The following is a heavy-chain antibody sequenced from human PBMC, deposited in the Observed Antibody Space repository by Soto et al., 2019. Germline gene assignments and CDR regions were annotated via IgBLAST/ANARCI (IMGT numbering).Heavy chain of an antibody. CDR3: ARSAITLFGVVSIPPHYYSEMDV. J-gene: IGHJ6*02. V-gene: IGHV1-69*17. CDR1: GGTFNRYA. D-gene: IGHD3-3*01. CDR2: IIPIFGIG. Sequence: QVQLVQSGAEVKKPGSSVKVSCKASGGTFNRYAISWVRQAPGQGLEWMGGIIPIFGIGNDAQRFQGRGTLTADKSTGTAYMELSSLRSEDTGVYYCARSAITLFGVVSIPPHYYSEMDVWGQGTTVTVSS.